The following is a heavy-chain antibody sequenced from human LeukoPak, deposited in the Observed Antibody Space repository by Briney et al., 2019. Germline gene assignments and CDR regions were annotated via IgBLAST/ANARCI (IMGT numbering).Heavy chain of an antibody. J-gene: IGHJ2*01. CDR1: GGSISSGGYY. Sequence: SQTLSLTCTVSGGSISSGGYYWSWTRQHPGKGLEWIGYIYYSGSTYYNPSLKSRVTISVDTSKNQFSLKLSSVTAADTAVYYCAVGGVRVDIVATTPYWYFDLWGRGTLVTVSS. CDR3: AVGGVRVDIVATTPYWYFDL. CDR2: IYYSGST. V-gene: IGHV4-31*03. D-gene: IGHD5-12*01.